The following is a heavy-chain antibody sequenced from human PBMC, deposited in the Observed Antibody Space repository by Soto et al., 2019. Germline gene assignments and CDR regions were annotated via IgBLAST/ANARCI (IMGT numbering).Heavy chain of an antibody. CDR1: GGSMSSYD. D-gene: IGHD3-10*01. CDR3: ARVWGGAFDF. CDR2: IYYSGST. Sequence: SGTXCLSGTVSGGSMSSYDRSCIREPPGKGLESIGYIYYSGSTNGSPSLKSPVTISVDTSKNQFSLKLSSVTAADPAVYYCARVWGGAFDFSGQRTMVTVSS. J-gene: IGHJ3*01. V-gene: IGHV4-59*01.